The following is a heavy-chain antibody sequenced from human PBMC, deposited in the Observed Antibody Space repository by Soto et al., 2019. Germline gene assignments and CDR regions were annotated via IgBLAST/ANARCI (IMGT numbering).Heavy chain of an antibody. V-gene: IGHV5-51*01. Sequence: GESLKISCKGSGYIFTDYWIGWVRQMPGKGLEWMGIIYTGDPDTRYSPSFQGQVTISVDNSINTAYLQWNSLKASDTAMYYCGRLGAGGLSLFEYWGQGTLVTVSS. CDR1: GYIFTDYW. J-gene: IGHJ4*02. CDR2: IYTGDPDT. CDR3: GRLGAGGLSLFEY. D-gene: IGHD2-15*01.